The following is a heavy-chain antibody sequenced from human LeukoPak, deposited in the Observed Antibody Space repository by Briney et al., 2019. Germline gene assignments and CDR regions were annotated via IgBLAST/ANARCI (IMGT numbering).Heavy chain of an antibody. J-gene: IGHJ6*02. CDR1: GGSFSGYY. Sequence: SETLSLTCAVYGGSFSGYYWSWIRQPPGKGPEWIGEINHSGSTNYNPSLKSRVTISVDTSKNQFSLKLSSVTAADTAVYYCAGVGMGVWGQGTTVTVSS. V-gene: IGHV4-34*01. CDR3: AGVGMGV. CDR2: INHSGST.